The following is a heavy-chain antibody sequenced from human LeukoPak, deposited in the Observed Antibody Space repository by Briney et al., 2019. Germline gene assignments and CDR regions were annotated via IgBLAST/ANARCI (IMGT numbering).Heavy chain of an antibody. CDR3: ARDGGPDGEFDY. V-gene: IGHV3-20*04. Sequence: GGSLRLSCAASGFTFDDYGMSWVRQAPGKGLEWVSSINWNGGSTKGRFTISRDNAKNSLYLQMNILRAEDTGLYYCARDGGPDGEFDYWGQGTLVTVSS. CDR2: INWNGGST. J-gene: IGHJ4*02. CDR1: GFTFDDYG. D-gene: IGHD2-15*01.